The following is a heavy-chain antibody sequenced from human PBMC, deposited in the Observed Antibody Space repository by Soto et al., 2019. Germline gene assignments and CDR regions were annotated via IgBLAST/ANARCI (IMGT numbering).Heavy chain of an antibody. CDR2: IYSSGST. Sequence: SETLSLTCTVSGGSVSSSYWSWIRQPPGKGLEWIGYIYSSGSTTYNPSLKSRVTISVDTSKNQFSLKLSSVTAADTAVYYCARWRGYCSNGVCTAFDPWGQGTLVTVSS. D-gene: IGHD2-8*01. CDR1: GGSVSSSY. J-gene: IGHJ5*02. CDR3: ARWRGYCSNGVCTAFDP. V-gene: IGHV4-59*08.